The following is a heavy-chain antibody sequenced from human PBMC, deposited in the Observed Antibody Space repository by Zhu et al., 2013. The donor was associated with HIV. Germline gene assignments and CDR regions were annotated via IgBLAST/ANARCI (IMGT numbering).Heavy chain of an antibody. CDR2: IYYSGST. CDR3: AREAAAGLYCDY. V-gene: IGHV4-59*01. Sequence: QVQLQESGPGLVKPSETLSLTCTVSGGSINSYYWSWIRQPPGKGLEWIGYIYYSGSTNYNPSLKSRVTISVDTSKNQFSLKLSSVTAADTAVYYCAREAAAGLYCDYWGQGNPRXPSP. CDR1: GGSINSYY. D-gene: IGHD6-13*01. J-gene: IGHJ4*02.